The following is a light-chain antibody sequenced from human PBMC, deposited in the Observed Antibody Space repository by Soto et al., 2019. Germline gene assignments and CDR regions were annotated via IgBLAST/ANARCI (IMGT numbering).Light chain of an antibody. J-gene: IGKJ1*01. CDR3: QQYNNWGT. CDR2: GAS. V-gene: IGKV3-15*01. Sequence: EIVMTQSPATLSVSPGERATLSCRARQSVSSNLAWYQQKPGQASRLLIYGASTRATGIPARFSGSGSGTEFTLSISSLQSEDFAVYYCQQYNNWGTFGQGTKVEIK. CDR1: QSVSSN.